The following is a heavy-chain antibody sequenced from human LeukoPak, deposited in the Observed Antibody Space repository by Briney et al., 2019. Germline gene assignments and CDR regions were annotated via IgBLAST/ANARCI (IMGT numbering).Heavy chain of an antibody. V-gene: IGHV1-46*01. D-gene: IGHD5-24*01. Sequence: ASVTVSCKASGYTFTGYYMHWVRQAPGQGLEWMGIINPIGGSTIYAQKFQGRVTMTRDTSTSTVYMELSSLRSEDTAVYYCARALRMATIPGVNMNYFDYWGQGTLVTVSS. J-gene: IGHJ4*02. CDR3: ARALRMATIPGVNMNYFDY. CDR1: GYTFTGYY. CDR2: INPIGGST.